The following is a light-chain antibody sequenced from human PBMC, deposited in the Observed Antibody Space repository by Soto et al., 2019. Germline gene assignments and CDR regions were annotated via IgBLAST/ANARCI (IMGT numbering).Light chain of an antibody. J-gene: IGKJ2*01. CDR3: QQRYTPPRT. V-gene: IGKV1-39*01. Sequence: DIQMTQSPSSLSASVGDRVTITCRASLSISTDLNGYQQKPGKAPKVLIFGASSVQSGVPSRFSGSGSGTDFTLTISNLQPEEFATYYCQQRYTPPRTFGQGPKLEIK. CDR2: GAS. CDR1: LSISTD.